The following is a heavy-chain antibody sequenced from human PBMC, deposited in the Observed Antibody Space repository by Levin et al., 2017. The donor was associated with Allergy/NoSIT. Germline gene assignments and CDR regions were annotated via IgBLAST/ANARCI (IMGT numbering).Heavy chain of an antibody. D-gene: IGHD7-27*01. J-gene: IGHJ4*02. Sequence: SETLSLTCAVYGGSFSGYYWSWIRQPPGKGLEWIGEINHSGSTNYNPSLKSRVTISVDTSKNQFSLKLSSVTAADTAVYYCARVLGFFDYWGQGTLVTVSS. CDR3: ARVLGFFDY. V-gene: IGHV4-34*01. CDR1: GGSFSGYY. CDR2: INHSGST.